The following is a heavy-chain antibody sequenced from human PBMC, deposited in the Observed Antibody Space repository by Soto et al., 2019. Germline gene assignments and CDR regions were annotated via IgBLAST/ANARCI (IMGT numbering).Heavy chain of an antibody. D-gene: IGHD2-15*01. J-gene: IGHJ3*02. V-gene: IGHV1-18*01. Sequence: ASVKVRCKASGYTFTSYGISWVRQAPGQGLEWMGWISAYNGNTNYAQKLQGRVTMTTDTSTSTAYMELRSLRSDDTAVYYCARDFYCSGGSCYDVFDIWGQGTMVTVSS. CDR1: GYTFTSYG. CDR3: ARDFYCSGGSCYDVFDI. CDR2: ISAYNGNT.